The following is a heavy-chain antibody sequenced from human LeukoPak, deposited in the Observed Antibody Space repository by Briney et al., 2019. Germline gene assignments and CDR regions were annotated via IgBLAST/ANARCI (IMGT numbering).Heavy chain of an antibody. CDR3: AKNVGMRTISYFDY. D-gene: IGHD4/OR15-4a*01. Sequence: PGGSLRLSCAASGFTFSSYAMSWVRQASGKGLEWVSAISGSGGSTYYADSVKGRFTISRDNSKNTLYLQMNSLRAEDTAVYYCAKNVGMRTISYFDYWGQGTLVTVSS. J-gene: IGHJ4*02. CDR2: ISGSGGST. V-gene: IGHV3-23*01. CDR1: GFTFSSYA.